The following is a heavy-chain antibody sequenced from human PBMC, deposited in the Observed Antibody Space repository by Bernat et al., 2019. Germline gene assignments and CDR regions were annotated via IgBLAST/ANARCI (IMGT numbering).Heavy chain of an antibody. CDR1: GFTFDDYA. J-gene: IGHJ4*02. D-gene: IGHD3-3*01. V-gene: IGHV3-9*01. Sequence: EVQLVESGGGLVQPGRSLRLSCAASGFTFDDYAMHWVRQAPGKGLEWVSGISSNSGSIGYADSVKGRFTIPRDNAKNSLYLQMNSLRAEDTALYYCAKAPTYYDCWSGYGWNYYFDYWGQGTLVTVSS. CDR3: AKAPTYYDCWSGYGWNYYFDY. CDR2: ISSNSGSI.